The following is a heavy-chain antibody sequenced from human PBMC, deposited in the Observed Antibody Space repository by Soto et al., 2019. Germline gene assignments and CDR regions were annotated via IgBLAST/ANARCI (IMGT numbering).Heavy chain of an antibody. CDR2: ISYDGTNK. V-gene: IGHV3-30*03. CDR3: ARAADYYESSGYYPGDY. CDR1: GFTFSNYG. J-gene: IGHJ4*02. D-gene: IGHD3-22*01. Sequence: PGGSLRLSCAASGFTFSNYGMHWVRQAPGKGLAWVAVISYDGTNKYYADSAKGRFTISRDNSKNTLYLQINSLRAEDTAVYYCARAADYYESSGYYPGDYWGQGTLVTVAS.